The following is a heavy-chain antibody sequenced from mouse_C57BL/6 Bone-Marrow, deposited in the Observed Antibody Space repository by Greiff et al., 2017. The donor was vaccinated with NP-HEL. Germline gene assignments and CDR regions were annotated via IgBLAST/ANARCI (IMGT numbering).Heavy chain of an antibody. V-gene: IGHV1-18*01. CDR2: INPNNGGT. J-gene: IGHJ4*01. CDR1: GYTFTDYN. Sequence: VQLKESGPELVKPGASVKIPCKASGYTFTDYNMDWVKQSHGKSLEWIGDINPNNGGTIYNQKFKGKATLTVDKSSSTAYMELRSLTSEDTAVYYCARGIDSYYAMDYWGQGTSVTVSS. CDR3: ARGIDSYYAMDY.